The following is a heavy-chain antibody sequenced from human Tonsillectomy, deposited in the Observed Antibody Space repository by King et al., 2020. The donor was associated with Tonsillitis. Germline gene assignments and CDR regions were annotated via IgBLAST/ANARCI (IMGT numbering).Heavy chain of an antibody. V-gene: IGHV4-38-2*01. J-gene: IGHJ6*02. CDR2: IYHSGST. CDR1: GYSISSGYY. CDR3: ARGPAAIGYYYYGMDV. D-gene: IGHD2-2*02. Sequence: QLQESGPGLVKPSETLSLTCAVSGYSISSGYYWGWIRQPPGKGLEWIGSIYHSGSTYYNPSLKSRVTISVDTSKNQFSLKLSSVTAADTAVYYCARGPAAIGYYYYGMDVWGQGTTVTVSS.